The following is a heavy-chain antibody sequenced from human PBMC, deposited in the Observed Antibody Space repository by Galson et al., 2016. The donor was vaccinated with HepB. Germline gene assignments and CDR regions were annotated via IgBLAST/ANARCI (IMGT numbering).Heavy chain of an antibody. J-gene: IGHJ4*02. Sequence: SLRLSCAASGFRFSDYGLHWVRQAPGKGLEWVTFISYDGSRKSYAVSVKGRFTISRDNSKSTLFLHMSSLRPEDTALYYCAKEEDAVVVEGASPHFDYWGPGTLVTVSS. CDR3: AKEEDAVVVEGASPHFDY. CDR1: GFRFSDYG. CDR2: ISYDGSRK. D-gene: IGHD2-15*01. V-gene: IGHV3-30*18.